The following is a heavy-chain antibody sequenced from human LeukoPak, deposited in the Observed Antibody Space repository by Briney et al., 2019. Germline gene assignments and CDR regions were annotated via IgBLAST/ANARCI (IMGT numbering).Heavy chain of an antibody. Sequence: NPGGSLRLSCAASGFTFSSYSMNWVRQAPGKGLEWVSSISSSSYIYYADSVKGRFTISRDNSKNTMYLQVNSLRAEDTAVYYCTREGMGTTFSAWFDPWGQGTLVTVSS. V-gene: IGHV3-21*01. CDR2: ISSSSYI. J-gene: IGHJ5*02. CDR3: TREGMGTTFSAWFDP. D-gene: IGHD1-7*01. CDR1: GFTFSSYS.